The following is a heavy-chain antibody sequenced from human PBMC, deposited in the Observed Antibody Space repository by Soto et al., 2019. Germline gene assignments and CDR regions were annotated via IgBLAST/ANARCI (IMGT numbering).Heavy chain of an antibody. Sequence: ASVKVSCKASGYTFTGYYMHWVRQAPGQGLAWMGWINPNSGGTNYAQKFQGWVTMTRDTSISTAYMELSRLRSDDTAVYYCARDKGTVADYYYYYGMDVWGQGTTVTVSS. D-gene: IGHD6-13*01. V-gene: IGHV1-2*04. CDR2: INPNSGGT. CDR1: GYTFTGYY. J-gene: IGHJ6*02. CDR3: ARDKGTVADYYYYYGMDV.